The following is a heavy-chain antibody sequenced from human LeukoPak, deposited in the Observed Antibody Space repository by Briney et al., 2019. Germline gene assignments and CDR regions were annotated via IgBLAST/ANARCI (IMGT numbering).Heavy chain of an antibody. J-gene: IGHJ4*02. CDR1: GFTFSSYS. V-gene: IGHV3-7*01. D-gene: IGHD1-26*01. Sequence: GVCLRLSCAASGFTFSSYSMSWVRQAPGKGLEWVANIKQDGSEKYYVDSVKGRFTISRDNAKNSLYLQMNSLRAEDTAVYYCARDESGESELDYWGQGTLVTVSS. CDR3: ARDESGESELDY. CDR2: IKQDGSEK.